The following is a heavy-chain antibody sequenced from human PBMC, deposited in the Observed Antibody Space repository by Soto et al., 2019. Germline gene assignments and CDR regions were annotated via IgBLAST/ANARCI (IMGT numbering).Heavy chain of an antibody. D-gene: IGHD3-3*01. CDR3: ARDRRFLEWLDY. CDR1: GFTFTSYG. V-gene: IGHV3-33*01. CDR2: IWYDGSNK. J-gene: IGHJ4*02. Sequence: QMHLVESGEGVVQPGRSLTLSCVASGFTFTSYGIHWVRQAPGKGLEWVAVIWYDGSNKYYGDSVKGRFSISRDNSKNTVYLQMNSLRAEDTAVYYCARDRRFLEWLDYWGQGTLVSVSS.